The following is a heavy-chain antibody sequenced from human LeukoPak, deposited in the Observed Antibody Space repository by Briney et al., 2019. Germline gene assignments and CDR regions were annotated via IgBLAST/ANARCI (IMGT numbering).Heavy chain of an antibody. D-gene: IGHD4-23*01. CDR1: GFTFSSYG. CDR2: ISGSGGST. CDR3: AKWWQLSHERNMSY. J-gene: IGHJ4*02. V-gene: IGHV3-23*01. Sequence: GGSLRLSCAASGFTFSSYGMSWVRQAPGKGLEWVSAISGSGGSTYYADSVKGRFTISRDNSKNTLYLQMNSLRAEDTAVYYCAKWWQLSHERNMSYWGQGTLVTVSS.